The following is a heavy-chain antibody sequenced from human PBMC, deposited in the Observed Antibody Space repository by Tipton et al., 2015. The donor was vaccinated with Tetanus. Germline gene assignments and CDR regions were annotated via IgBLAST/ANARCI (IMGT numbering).Heavy chain of an antibody. CDR2: ISPYNGGT. CDR3: ARDRGDYIYYGMDV. J-gene: IGHJ6*02. CDR1: GYAFTTYG. Sequence: LVQSGAEVKKPGASVKVSCKASGYAFTTYGLNWVRQAPGQGLEWMGWISPYNGGTVYAQKFQGRVTMTRDTSISTAYMELRSLRSDDTAVYYCARDRGDYIYYGMDVWGPGTTVTVS. D-gene: IGHD3-22*01. V-gene: IGHV1-2*02.